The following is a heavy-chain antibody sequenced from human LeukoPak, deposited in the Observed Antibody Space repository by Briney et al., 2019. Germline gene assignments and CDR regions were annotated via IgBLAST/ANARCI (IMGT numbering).Heavy chain of an antibody. CDR3: ASVGDGAFDI. CDR1: GGSFSGYY. Sequence: PSETLSLTCAVYGGSFSGYYWSWIRQPPGKGLEWVGEINHSGSTNYNPSLKSRVTISVDTSKNQFSLKLSSVTAADTAVYYCASVGDGAFDIWGQGTTVTVSS. V-gene: IGHV4-34*01. CDR2: INHSGST. J-gene: IGHJ3*02. D-gene: IGHD2-21*02.